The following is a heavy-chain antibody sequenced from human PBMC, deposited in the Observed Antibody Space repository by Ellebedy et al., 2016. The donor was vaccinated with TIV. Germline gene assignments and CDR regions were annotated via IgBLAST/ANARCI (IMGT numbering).Heavy chain of an antibody. Sequence: ASVKVSCTASGYTFTGYYMHWVRQAPGQGLEWMGWINPNSGGTNYAQKFQGRVTMTRDTSISTAYMELSRLRSDDTAVYYCARDYYYGSGSSDYWGQGTLVTVSS. V-gene: IGHV1-2*02. J-gene: IGHJ4*02. CDR3: ARDYYYGSGSSDY. CDR2: INPNSGGT. D-gene: IGHD3-10*01. CDR1: GYTFTGYY.